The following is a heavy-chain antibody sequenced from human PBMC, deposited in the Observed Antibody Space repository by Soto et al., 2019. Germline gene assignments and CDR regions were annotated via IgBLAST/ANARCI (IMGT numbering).Heavy chain of an antibody. D-gene: IGHD3-16*01. Sequence: QVQLQESGPGLVKPSETLSLTCTVSGVSITEDYWSWIRQPAGQGLEWIGRVYTSGSTNFNPSLKSRVTMSVDRSKKQISLNLTSVTAADTAVYYCAKTRGRGYVESWGQGILVTVSS. V-gene: IGHV4-4*07. CDR1: GVSITEDY. CDR3: AKTRGRGYVES. CDR2: VYTSGST. J-gene: IGHJ4*02.